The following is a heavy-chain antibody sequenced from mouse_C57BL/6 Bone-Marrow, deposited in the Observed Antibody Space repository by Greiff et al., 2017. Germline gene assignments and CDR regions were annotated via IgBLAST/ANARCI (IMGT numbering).Heavy chain of an antibody. V-gene: IGHV1-7*01. CDR1: GYTFTSYW. CDR2: INPSSGYT. Sequence: VMLVESGAELAKPGASVKLSCKASGYTFTSYWMHWVKQRPGQGLEWIGYINPSSGYTKYNQKFKDKATLTADKSSSTAYMQLSSLTYEDSAVYYCARGLRRWYVDVWGTGTTVTVSS. D-gene: IGHD2-4*01. CDR3: ARGLRRWYVDV. J-gene: IGHJ1*03.